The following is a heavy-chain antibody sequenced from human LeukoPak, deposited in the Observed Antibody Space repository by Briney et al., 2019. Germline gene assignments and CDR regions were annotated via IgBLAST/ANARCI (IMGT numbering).Heavy chain of an antibody. J-gene: IGHJ6*02. Sequence: ASVKVSCKASGGTFSSYAISWVRQAPGQGLEWMGGIIPIFGTANYAQKFQGRVTITADESTSTAYMELSSLRAEDTAVYYCARPRMTTVTTIGMDVWGQGTTVTVSS. CDR1: GGTFSSYA. CDR3: ARPRMTTVTTIGMDV. D-gene: IGHD4-17*01. CDR2: IIPIFGTA. V-gene: IGHV1-69*13.